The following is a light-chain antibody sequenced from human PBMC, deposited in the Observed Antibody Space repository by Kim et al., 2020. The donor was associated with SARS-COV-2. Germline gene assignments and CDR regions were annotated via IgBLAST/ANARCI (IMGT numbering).Light chain of an antibody. CDR3: MQALQTPDS. CDR1: QSLLHSNGYNY. J-gene: IGKJ2*03. V-gene: IGKV2-28*01. Sequence: EPASISCGSSQSLLHSNGYNYLDWYLQKPGQSPQLLIYLGSNRASGVPDRFSGSGSGTDFTLKISRVEAEDVGDYYCMQALQTPDSFGQGTKLEI. CDR2: LGS.